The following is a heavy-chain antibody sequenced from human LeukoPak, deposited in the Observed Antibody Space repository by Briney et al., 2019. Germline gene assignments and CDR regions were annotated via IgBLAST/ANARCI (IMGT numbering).Heavy chain of an antibody. J-gene: IGHJ6*02. CDR1: GFTFSSYG. Sequence: GRSLRLSCAASGFTFSSYGMHWVRQAPGKGLEWVAVISYDGSNKYYADSVKGRFTISRDNSKNTLYLQMNSLRAEDTAVYYCAKEVRYCSGGSCYFYYYYYGMDVWGQGTTVTVSS. V-gene: IGHV3-30*18. D-gene: IGHD2-15*01. CDR3: AKEVRYCSGGSCYFYYYYYGMDV. CDR2: ISYDGSNK.